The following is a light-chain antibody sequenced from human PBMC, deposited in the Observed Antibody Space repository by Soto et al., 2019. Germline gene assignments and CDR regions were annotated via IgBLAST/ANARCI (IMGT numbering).Light chain of an antibody. V-gene: IGKV1-12*01. Sequence: DIHMTQSPSSVSASVGDRVTISCGAGQGITSWLAWYQQKPGRAPKLLMYAASTLQSGVPSRFSDSGSGTECTLTISSLPPEDVATYYCQQATSSPRTFGQGTKVDI. CDR1: QGITSW. J-gene: IGKJ1*01. CDR2: AAS. CDR3: QQATSSPRT.